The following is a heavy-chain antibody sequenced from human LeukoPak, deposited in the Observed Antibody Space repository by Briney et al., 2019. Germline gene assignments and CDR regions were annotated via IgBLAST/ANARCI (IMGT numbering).Heavy chain of an antibody. V-gene: IGHV4-59*01. CDR1: GASISSYY. CDR2: IYSSSNT. CDR3: AREGTINDFDY. J-gene: IGHJ4*02. Sequence: PSETLSLTCTVSGASISSYYWYWIRQPPGKGLEWIGYIYSSSNTDSNPSLKSRVTISVDTSKSQFSLHLTSVTAADTAVYYCAREGTINDFDYWGQGILVTVSS. D-gene: IGHD5-12*01.